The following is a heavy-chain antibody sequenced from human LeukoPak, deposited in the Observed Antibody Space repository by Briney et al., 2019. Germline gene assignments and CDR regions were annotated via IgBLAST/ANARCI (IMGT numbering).Heavy chain of an antibody. CDR3: AKDVCGGDCYHFDY. CDR1: GFTFSSYG. V-gene: IGHV3-30*18. J-gene: IGHJ4*02. Sequence: PGGSLRLSCAASGFTFSSYGMHWVRQAPGKGLEWVAVISYDGSNKYYADSVKGRSTISRDNSKNTLYLQMNSLRAEDTAVYYCAKDVCGGDCYHFDYWGQGTLVTVSS. D-gene: IGHD2-21*02. CDR2: ISYDGSNK.